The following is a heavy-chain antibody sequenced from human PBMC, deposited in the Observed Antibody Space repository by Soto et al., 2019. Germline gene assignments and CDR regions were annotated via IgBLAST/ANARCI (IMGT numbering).Heavy chain of an antibody. D-gene: IGHD4-17*01. J-gene: IGHJ2*01. CDR2: INPSGGST. CDR3: ARGYYGDYLTYWYFDL. V-gene: IGHV1-46*01. CDR1: GYTFTSYY. Sequence: ASVNVSCKASGYTFTSYYMHWVRQAPGQGLEWMGIINPSGGSTSYAQKFQGRVTMTRDTSTSTVYMELSSLRSEDKAVYYCARGYYGDYLTYWYFDLWGRGTLVTVSS.